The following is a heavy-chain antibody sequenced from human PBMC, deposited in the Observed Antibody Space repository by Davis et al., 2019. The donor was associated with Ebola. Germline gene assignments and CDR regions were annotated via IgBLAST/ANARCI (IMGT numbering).Heavy chain of an antibody. CDR1: GFTFDDYA. D-gene: IGHD2-15*01. J-gene: IGHJ4*02. CDR2: ISGSGGST. V-gene: IGHV3-23*01. CDR3: AKTRCASCHSPDS. Sequence: GESLKISCAVSGFTFDDYAMTWVRQAPGKGLEWVSGISGSGGSTDYADSVKGRFTISRDNSKNTLYVQVNRLRAEDTAIYYCAKTRCASCHSPDSWGQGTLVTVSS.